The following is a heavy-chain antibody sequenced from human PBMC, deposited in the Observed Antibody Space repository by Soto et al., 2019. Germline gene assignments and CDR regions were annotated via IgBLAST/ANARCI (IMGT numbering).Heavy chain of an antibody. CDR1: GGSLSGYY. CDR2: IYYSERTSYNSGST. V-gene: IGHV4-39*01. Sequence: SETLSLTCAVYGGSLSGYYWTWIRQPPGKGLEWIGSIYYSERTSYNSGSTYYSPSLKSRVTISGDTSKSQFSLKLSSVTAADTAVYYCARHTRNQFDPWGQGTLVTVSS. J-gene: IGHJ5*02. CDR3: ARHTRNQFDP.